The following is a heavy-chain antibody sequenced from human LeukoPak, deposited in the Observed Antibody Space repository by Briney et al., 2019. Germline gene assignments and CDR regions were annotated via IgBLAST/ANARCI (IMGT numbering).Heavy chain of an antibody. CDR2: IYYSGST. J-gene: IGHJ4*02. D-gene: IGHD3-22*01. Sequence: PSETLSLTCTVSGDSISSYYWSWIRQPPGKRLEWIGYIYYSGSTDYSPSLKSRVTISVDTSKNQFSLKLSSVTAADTAVYYCARVHYDSSGYNFDYWGQGTLVTVSS. V-gene: IGHV4-59*01. CDR3: ARVHYDSSGYNFDY. CDR1: GDSISSYY.